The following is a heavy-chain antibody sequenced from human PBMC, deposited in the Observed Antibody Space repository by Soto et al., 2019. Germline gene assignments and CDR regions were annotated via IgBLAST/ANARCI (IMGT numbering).Heavy chain of an antibody. J-gene: IGHJ4*02. CDR2: VHYSGTT. V-gene: IGHV4-59*01. CDR1: GGSISIYY. D-gene: IGHD3-10*01. CDR3: ARRWSGIDY. Sequence: QVHLQESGPGLVKPSETLSLTCTVSGGSISIYYWNWIRQPPGKGLEWIGYVHYSGTTSYNPSVESRVTISLDTSKNQFSLRLTSVTAADTAVYYCARRWSGIDYWGQGTLVTVSS.